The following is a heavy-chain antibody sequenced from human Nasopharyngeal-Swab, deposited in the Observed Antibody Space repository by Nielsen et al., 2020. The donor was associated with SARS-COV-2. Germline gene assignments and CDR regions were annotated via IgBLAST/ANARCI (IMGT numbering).Heavy chain of an antibody. D-gene: IGHD3-22*01. CDR1: GGSISSGSYY. CDR3: AGVYYDSSGYRED. V-gene: IGHV4-61*02. Sequence: SETLSLTCTASGGSISSGSYYWSWIRQPAGKGLEWSGRIYTSGSTNYNPSLKSRVTISVDTSKNQFSLKLSSVTAADTAVYYCAGVYYDSSGYREDWGQGTLVTVSS. J-gene: IGHJ4*02. CDR2: IYTSGST.